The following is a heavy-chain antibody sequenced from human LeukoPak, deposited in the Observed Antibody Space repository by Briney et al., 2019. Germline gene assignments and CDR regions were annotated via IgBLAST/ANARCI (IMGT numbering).Heavy chain of an antibody. J-gene: IGHJ4*02. Sequence: SETLSLTCTVSGGSISSYYWSWIRQPPGKGLEWIGYIYYSGSTNYNPSLKSRVTISVDTSKNQFSLKLSSVTAADTAVYYCARQEWEPNSFDYWGQGTLVTVSS. CDR2: IYYSGST. D-gene: IGHD1-26*01. CDR3: ARQEWEPNSFDY. V-gene: IGHV4-59*08. CDR1: GGSISSYY.